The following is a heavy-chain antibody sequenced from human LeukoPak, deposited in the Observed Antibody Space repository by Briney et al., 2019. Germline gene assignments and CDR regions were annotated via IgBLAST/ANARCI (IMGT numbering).Heavy chain of an antibody. D-gene: IGHD3-10*01. J-gene: IGHJ4*02. V-gene: IGHV3-21*01. CDR2: ISSSSSYI. CDR1: RFTSSSYS. Sequence: PGGSLRLSCAPSRFTSSSYSLNSVRQAPERGLEWVSSISSSSSYIYYTDSVKGRFTISRNNAKNSLYLQMNSLRAEDTAVYYCARDLSGSYPDFDYWGQGTLVTVSS. CDR3: ARDLSGSYPDFDY.